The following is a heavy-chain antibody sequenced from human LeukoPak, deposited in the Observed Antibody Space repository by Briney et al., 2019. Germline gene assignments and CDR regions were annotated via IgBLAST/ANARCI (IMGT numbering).Heavy chain of an antibody. J-gene: IGHJ4*02. Sequence: GASVKVSCKASGYTFTGYYMHWVRQAPEQGLEWMGWINPNSGGTNYAQKFQGRVTMTRDTSISTAYMELSRLRSDDTAVYYCARETDDFWSGYYFDYWGQGTLVTVSS. CDR1: GYTFTGYY. CDR2: INPNSGGT. D-gene: IGHD3-3*01. V-gene: IGHV1-2*02. CDR3: ARETDDFWSGYYFDY.